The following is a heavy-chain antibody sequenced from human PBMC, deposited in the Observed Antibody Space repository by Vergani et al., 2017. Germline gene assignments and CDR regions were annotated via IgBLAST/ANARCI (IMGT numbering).Heavy chain of an antibody. Sequence: QVQLVESGGGVVQPGRSLRLSCAASGFTFSSYAMHWVRQAPGKGLEWVAVISYDGSNKYYADSGKGRFTISRDNSKNTLYLQMNILRAEDTAVYYCARSDSNYVSYYYYMGVWGKGTTVTVSS. V-gene: IGHV3-30-3*01. CDR1: GFTFSSYA. D-gene: IGHD4-11*01. J-gene: IGHJ6*03. CDR3: ARSDSNYVSYYYYMGV. CDR2: ISYDGSNK.